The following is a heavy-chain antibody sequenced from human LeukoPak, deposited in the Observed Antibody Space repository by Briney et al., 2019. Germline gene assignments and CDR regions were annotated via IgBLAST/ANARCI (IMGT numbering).Heavy chain of an antibody. CDR2: ISSSGSTI. V-gene: IGHV3-48*03. J-gene: IGHJ6*04. D-gene: IGHD2-2*01. CDR3: ARGYCSSTSCYALVMDYYGMDV. CDR1: GFTFSSYE. Sequence: PGGSLRLSCAASGFTFSSYEMNWVRQAPGKGLEWVSYISSSGSTIYYADSVKGRVTISRDNAKNSLYLQMNSLRAEDTAVYYCARGYCSSTSCYALVMDYYGMDVWGKGTTVTVSS.